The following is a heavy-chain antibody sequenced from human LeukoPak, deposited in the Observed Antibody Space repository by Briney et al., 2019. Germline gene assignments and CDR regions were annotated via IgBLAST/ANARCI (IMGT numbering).Heavy chain of an antibody. CDR2: ISSRSSYI. CDR3: ARGKEPVAGLLSHFDY. CDR1: GFTFSSYS. D-gene: IGHD6-19*01. V-gene: IGHV3-21*01. J-gene: IGHJ4*02. Sequence: GGSLRLSCAASGFTFSSYSMNWVRQAPGKGLEWVSSISSRSSYIDYADSLKGRFTVSRDNAKNSLYLQMNSLRAEDTAVYYCARGKEPVAGLLSHFDYWGQGTLVTVSS.